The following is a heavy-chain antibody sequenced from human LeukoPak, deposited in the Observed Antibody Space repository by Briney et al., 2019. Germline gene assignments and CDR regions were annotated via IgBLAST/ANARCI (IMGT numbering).Heavy chain of an antibody. CDR2: INPNGGST. J-gene: IGHJ6*04. V-gene: IGHV1-46*01. D-gene: IGHD2-21*01. CDR1: GGTFSSYA. Sequence: ASVKVSCKASGGTFSSYAISWVRQAPGQGLEWMGIINPNGGSTNYAQKFQGRVTMTRDKSTSTVYMELRSLRSDDTATYYCAKRVMIGNCMDVWGKGTSVIISS. CDR3: AKRVMIGNCMDV.